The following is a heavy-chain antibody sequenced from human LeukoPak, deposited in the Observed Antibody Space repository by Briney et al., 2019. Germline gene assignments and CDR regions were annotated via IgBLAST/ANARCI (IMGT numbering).Heavy chain of an antibody. CDR2: ISSSSSYT. Sequence: GGSLRLSCAASGFTFSDYYMSWIRQAPGKGLEWVSYISSSSSYTNYADSVKGRFTISRDSSKNTLFLQMNSLRAEDTAVYYCAIGSYCSGGSCYPLFDYWGRGTLVTVSS. J-gene: IGHJ4*02. D-gene: IGHD2-15*01. V-gene: IGHV3-11*05. CDR1: GFTFSDYY. CDR3: AIGSYCSGGSCYPLFDY.